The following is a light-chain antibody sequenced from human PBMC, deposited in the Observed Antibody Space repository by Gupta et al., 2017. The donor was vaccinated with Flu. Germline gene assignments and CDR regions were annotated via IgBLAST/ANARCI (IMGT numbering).Light chain of an antibody. V-gene: IGKV1-27*01. CDR3: QKYNSAPRT. Sequence: GDRVTITCRASQGIKNYLAWYQQKPGKIPELLIYAASTLQSGVPSRFSGSGSETDFTLTISSLQPEDVATYYCQKYNSAPRTFGPGTKVEIK. CDR1: QGIKNY. J-gene: IGKJ3*01. CDR2: AAS.